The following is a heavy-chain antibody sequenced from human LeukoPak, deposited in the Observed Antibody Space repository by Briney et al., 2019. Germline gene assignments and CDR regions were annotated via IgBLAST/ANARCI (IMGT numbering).Heavy chain of an antibody. CDR1: GGSFSGYF. CDR2: IYHRGST. J-gene: IGHJ5*02. Sequence: SETLSLTCAVSGGSFSGYFWTWIRQPPGKGLEWIGEIYHRGSTNYNPSLKSRTSISIDTSKNQFSLELRSVTAADTAVYYCARGRRIFVSHWFDPWGQGTLVTVSS. CDR3: ARGRRIFVSHWFDP. V-gene: IGHV4-34*01. D-gene: IGHD2-15*01.